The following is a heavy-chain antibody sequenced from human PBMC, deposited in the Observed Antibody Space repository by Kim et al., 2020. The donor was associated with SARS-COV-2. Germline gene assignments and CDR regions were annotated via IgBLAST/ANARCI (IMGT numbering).Heavy chain of an antibody. Sequence: GGSLRLSCAASGFTFSSYSMNWVRQAPGKGLEWVSSISSSSSYIYYADSVKGRFTISRDNAKNSLYLQMNSLRAEDTAVYYCARDNSVAVAGTDYFDYWGQGTLVTVSS. V-gene: IGHV3-21*01. CDR3: ARDNSVAVAGTDYFDY. J-gene: IGHJ4*02. D-gene: IGHD6-19*01. CDR2: ISSSSSYI. CDR1: GFTFSSYS.